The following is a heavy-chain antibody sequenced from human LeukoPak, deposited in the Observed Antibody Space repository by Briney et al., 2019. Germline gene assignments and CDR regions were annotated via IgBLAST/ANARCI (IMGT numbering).Heavy chain of an antibody. CDR3: ARGGSYYYGSGSYFGDAFDI. J-gene: IGHJ3*02. Sequence: GGSLRLSCAASGFTFSSYSMNWVRQAPGKGLEWVSSISSSSSYIYYADSVKGRFTISRDNAKNSLYLQMNSLRAEDTAVYYCARGGSYYYGSGSYFGDAFDIWGQGTMVTVSS. CDR1: GFTFSSYS. D-gene: IGHD3-10*01. V-gene: IGHV3-21*01. CDR2: ISSSSSYI.